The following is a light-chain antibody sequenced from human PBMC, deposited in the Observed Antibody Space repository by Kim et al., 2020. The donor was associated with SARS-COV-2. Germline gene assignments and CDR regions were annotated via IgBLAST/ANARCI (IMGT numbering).Light chain of an antibody. J-gene: IGKJ2*01. Sequence: DIVMTQSPDSLAVSLGERATINCKSSQSVLYSFNNKDYLAWYQHKPGQAPKLLIYWASTRESGVPDRFSGSGSGTDFTLTISSLQAEDVAVYYCQQYYTTPFTFGQGTKLEI. V-gene: IGKV4-1*01. CDR1: QSVLYSFNNKDY. CDR2: WAS. CDR3: QQYYTTPFT.